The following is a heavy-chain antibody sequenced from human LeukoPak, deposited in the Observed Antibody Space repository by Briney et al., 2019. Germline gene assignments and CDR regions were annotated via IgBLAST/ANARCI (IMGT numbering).Heavy chain of an antibody. J-gene: IGHJ4*02. Sequence: PSETLSLTCAVYGGSFSGYYWSWIRQPPGKGLEWIGYIYYSGSTNYNPSLKSRVTISVDTSKNQFSLKLSSVTAADTAVYYCARARNWNYDFDYWGQGTLVTVSS. CDR2: IYYSGST. CDR1: GGSFSGYY. CDR3: ARARNWNYDFDY. V-gene: IGHV4-59*01. D-gene: IGHD1-7*01.